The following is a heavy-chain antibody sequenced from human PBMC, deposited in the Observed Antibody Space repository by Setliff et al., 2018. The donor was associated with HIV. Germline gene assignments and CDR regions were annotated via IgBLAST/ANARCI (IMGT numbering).Heavy chain of an antibody. CDR3: ARSALWFGEADWYFDL. CDR1: GYSISSSYW. Sequence: SETLSLTCAVSGYSISSSYWWGWIRQPPGKGLEWIGWIGYIYKGGTTYYNPSLKSRATMSADTSKNQFSLKLRSVTAVDTAVYYCARSALWFGEADWYFDLWGRGTLVTVSS. CDR2: IYKGGTT. V-gene: IGHV4-28*01. J-gene: IGHJ2*01. D-gene: IGHD3-10*01.